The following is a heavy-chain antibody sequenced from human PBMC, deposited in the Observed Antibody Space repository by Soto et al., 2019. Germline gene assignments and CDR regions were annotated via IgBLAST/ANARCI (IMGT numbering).Heavy chain of an antibody. CDR3: ARDYSIDVVVPAATLWFDP. CDR1: GFTFSDYY. Sequence: PGGSLRLSCAASGFTFSDYYMSWIRQAPGKGLEWVSYISSSGSTIYYADSVKGRFTISRDNAENSLYLQMNSLRAEDTAVYYCARDYSIDVVVPAATLWFDPWGQGTRVTVSS. D-gene: IGHD2-2*01. V-gene: IGHV3-11*01. CDR2: ISSSGSTI. J-gene: IGHJ5*02.